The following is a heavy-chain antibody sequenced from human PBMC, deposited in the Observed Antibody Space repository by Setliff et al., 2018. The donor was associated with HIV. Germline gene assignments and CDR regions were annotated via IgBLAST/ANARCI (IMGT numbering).Heavy chain of an antibody. V-gene: IGHV3-48*04. CDR2: ITGSSDII. Sequence: GSLRLSCAASGFTFSTYPMNWVRQAPGKGLEWVSYITGSSDIIHYADSVKGRFTVSRDNAKNSLYLQMNNLRAEDTAMYYCASPLIMTTVTKDYWGQGTLVTVSS. CDR3: ASPLIMTTVTKDY. CDR1: GFTFSTYP. J-gene: IGHJ4*02. D-gene: IGHD4-17*01.